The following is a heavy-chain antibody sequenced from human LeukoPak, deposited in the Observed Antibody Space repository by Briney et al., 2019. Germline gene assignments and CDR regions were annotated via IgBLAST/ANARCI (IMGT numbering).Heavy chain of an antibody. Sequence: PGGSLRLSCAASGFTFSNYAMHWVRQAPGKGLEWVAVISYDGSNKYYADSVKGRFTISRDNSKNTLYLQMNSLRAEDTAVYYCARDFGYYYGSAPHGDYWGQGTLVTVSS. CDR2: ISYDGSNK. CDR1: GFTFSNYA. J-gene: IGHJ4*02. V-gene: IGHV3-30-3*01. CDR3: ARDFGYYYGSAPHGDY. D-gene: IGHD3-10*01.